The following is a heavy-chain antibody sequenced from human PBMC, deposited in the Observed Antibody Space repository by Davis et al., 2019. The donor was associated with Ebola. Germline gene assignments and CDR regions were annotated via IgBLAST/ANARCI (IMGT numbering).Heavy chain of an antibody. V-gene: IGHV4-31*03. CDR2: IHNSGST. CDR3: ARDSYTRSWPSWFDP. J-gene: IGHJ5*02. D-gene: IGHD6-13*01. Sequence: LRLSCTISGGSIRSGDDYWSWIRQHPGKGLEWIGYIHNSGSTYYNPSLKSRITISVDTSKNQFSLKLSSVTAADTAVYYCARDSYTRSWPSWFDPWGQGTLVTVSS. CDR1: GGSIRSGDDY.